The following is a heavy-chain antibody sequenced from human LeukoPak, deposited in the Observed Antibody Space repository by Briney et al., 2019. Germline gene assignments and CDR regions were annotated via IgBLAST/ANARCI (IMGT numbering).Heavy chain of an antibody. CDR1: GFTVSNNY. D-gene: IGHD5-18*01. V-gene: IGHV3-66*02. J-gene: IGHJ4*02. CDR2: FHSGGST. Sequence: GGSLRLSCAASGFTVSNNYMTWVRQAPGKGLEWVSVFHSGGSTYYADSVKGRITISRDSSKNTLSLQMNSLRAEDSAVYYCARDRYSYGFALDCWGQGTLVTVSS. CDR3: ARDRYSYGFALDC.